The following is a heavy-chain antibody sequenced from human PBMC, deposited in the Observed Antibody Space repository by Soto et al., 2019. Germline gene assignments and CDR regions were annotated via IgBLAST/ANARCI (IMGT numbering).Heavy chain of an antibody. CDR3: ARVWDGDYGTDY. CDR2: ISAYNGNT. D-gene: IGHD4-17*01. V-gene: IGHV1-18*01. Sequence: ASVKVSCKASVYTNNSYGSRWVRQAHGQGLEWMGWISAYNGNTNYAQKLQGRVTMTTDTSTSTAYMELRSLRSDDTAVYYCARVWDGDYGTDYWGQGTLVTVSS. J-gene: IGHJ4*02. CDR1: VYTNNSYG.